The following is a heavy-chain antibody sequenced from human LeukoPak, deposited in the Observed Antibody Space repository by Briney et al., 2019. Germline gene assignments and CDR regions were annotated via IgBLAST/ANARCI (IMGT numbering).Heavy chain of an antibody. V-gene: IGHV2-5*01. D-gene: IGHD3-22*01. J-gene: IGHJ4*02. CDR1: GFSLSTSGVG. Sequence: SGPTLVKPTQTLTLTCTFSGFSLSTSGVGVGWIRQPPGKALEWLSLIYWNDDKRYSPSLKSRLTITKDTSKNQVVLTMTNMDPVDTATYYCAHRLGPGDSSGYYVDWGQGTLVTVSS. CDR3: AHRLGPGDSSGYYVD. CDR2: IYWNDDK.